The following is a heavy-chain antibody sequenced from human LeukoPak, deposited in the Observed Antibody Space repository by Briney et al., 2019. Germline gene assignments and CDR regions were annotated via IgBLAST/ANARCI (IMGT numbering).Heavy chain of an antibody. CDR3: AKDRGTTMRAFWSFDY. D-gene: IGHD1-26*01. J-gene: IGHJ4*02. Sequence: PGGSLRLSCEASGTRVSDNYMYWVRQAPGKGLEWVAFIRYDGSNKYYADSVKGRFTISRDNSKNTLYLQMNSLRAEDTAVYYCAKDRGTTMRAFWSFDYWGQGTLVTVSS. V-gene: IGHV3-30*02. CDR1: GTRVSDNY. CDR2: IRYDGSNK.